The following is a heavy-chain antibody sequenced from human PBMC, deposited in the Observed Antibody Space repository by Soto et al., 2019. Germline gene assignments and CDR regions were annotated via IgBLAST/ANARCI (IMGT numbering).Heavy chain of an antibody. Sequence: EVQLVESGGGLVQPGGSLRLSCAASGFSFSSYWMNWVRQAPGKGLEWVANIKQDGSEKYYVDSVKGRFTISRDNAKNSLFLQMNSLRAEDTAVCYCAKGMAVAANWFDPWGQGTLVTVSS. J-gene: IGHJ5*02. D-gene: IGHD6-19*01. CDR2: IKQDGSEK. CDR1: GFSFSSYW. V-gene: IGHV3-7*04. CDR3: AKGMAVAANWFDP.